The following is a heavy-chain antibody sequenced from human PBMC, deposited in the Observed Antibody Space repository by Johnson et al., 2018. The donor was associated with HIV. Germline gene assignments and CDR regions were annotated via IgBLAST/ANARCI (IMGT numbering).Heavy chain of an antibody. CDR1: GFTFSSYA. Sequence: QMQLVESGGGVVQPGRSLRLSCAASGFTFSSYAMHWVRQAPGKGLEWVAVISYDGSNKYYADSVKGRFTISRDNSKNTLYLQMNSLRAEDTAVYYCAKESAFDIWGQGTMVTVSS. CDR3: AKESAFDI. CDR2: ISYDGSNK. V-gene: IGHV3-30*04. J-gene: IGHJ3*02.